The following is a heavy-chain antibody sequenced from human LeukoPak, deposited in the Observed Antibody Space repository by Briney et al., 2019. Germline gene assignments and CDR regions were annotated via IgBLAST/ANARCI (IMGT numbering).Heavy chain of an antibody. CDR2: VSGSGDGT. Sequence: GGSLRLSCTASGFTFDIYAMAWVRQAPGKGLEWVSGVSGSGDGTYYADSVKGRFTISRDNSKNTLYLQMNSLRAEDTAVYYCAKGYYESSTYLDYWGQGTLVSVSS. V-gene: IGHV3-23*01. J-gene: IGHJ4*02. D-gene: IGHD3-22*01. CDR3: AKGYYESSTYLDY. CDR1: GFTFDIYA.